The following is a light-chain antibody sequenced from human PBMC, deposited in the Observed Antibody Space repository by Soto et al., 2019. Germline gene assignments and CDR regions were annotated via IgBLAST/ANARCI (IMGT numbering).Light chain of an antibody. CDR1: QGIGSD. J-gene: IGKJ4*01. Sequence: DIQLTQSPSFLSASVGDRVTITCRASQGIGSDLAWYQQKPGKAPKLLIYAASTLQSGVPSRFSGSGSGTEFTLTISSLQPEEFATYYCQQLNSYRRAFGGGTKVEIK. CDR2: AAS. V-gene: IGKV1-9*01. CDR3: QQLNSYRRA.